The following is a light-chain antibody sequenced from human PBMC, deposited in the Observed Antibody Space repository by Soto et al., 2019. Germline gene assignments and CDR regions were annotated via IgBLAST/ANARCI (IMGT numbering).Light chain of an antibody. Sequence: QSVLTQPPSASGTPGQTVTISCTGTTSNIGTNAVNWYQQLPGTAPRLLIHGNIQRPSGVPDRFSGSKSGTAASLPISRLQSEDEADYYCSTWDDSLNAQVFGRGTKLTVL. CDR1: TSNIGTNA. CDR3: STWDDSLNAQV. V-gene: IGLV1-44*01. CDR2: GNI. J-gene: IGLJ2*01.